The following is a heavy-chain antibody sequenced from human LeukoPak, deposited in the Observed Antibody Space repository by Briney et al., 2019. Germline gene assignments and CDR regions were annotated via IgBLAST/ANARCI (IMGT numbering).Heavy chain of an antibody. CDR1: GVSVSDGRYY. CDR3: ATPYCSSLSCLDVFNM. Sequence: RPSETLSLTCNVSGVSVSDGRYYWTWIRHHPTRGLEWIGYKYYGGSAKYNPSLKSRLTISIDTAKNQFSLQLSSVTAADTATYYCATPYCSSLSCLDVFNMWGQGTRVTVSS. CDR2: KYYGGSA. J-gene: IGHJ3*02. V-gene: IGHV4-31*03. D-gene: IGHD2-2*01.